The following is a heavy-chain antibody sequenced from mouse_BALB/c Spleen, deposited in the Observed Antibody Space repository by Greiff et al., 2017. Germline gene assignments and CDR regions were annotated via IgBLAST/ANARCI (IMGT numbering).Heavy chain of an antibody. D-gene: IGHD1-1*01. V-gene: IGHV14-4*02. J-gene: IGHJ4*01. CDR2: IDPENGDT. CDR3: NAWGTTNYYAMDY. CDR1: GFNIKDYY. Sequence: EVQLHQSGAELVRSGASVKLSCTASGFNIKDYYMHWVKQRPEQGLEWIGWIDPENGDTEYAPKFQGKATMTADTSSNTAYLQLSSLTSEDTAVYYCNAWGTTNYYAMDYWGQGTSVTVSS.